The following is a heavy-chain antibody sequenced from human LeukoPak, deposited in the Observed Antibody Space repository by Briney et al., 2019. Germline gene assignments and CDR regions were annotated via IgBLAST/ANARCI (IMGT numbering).Heavy chain of an antibody. V-gene: IGHV4-59*11. J-gene: IGHJ4*02. CDR2: THYTGET. CDR1: GDSISGPY. D-gene: IGHD3-10*01. CDR3: GRNLGSGSDH. Sequence: SETLSLTCNVSGDSISGPYWNWIRQSPGRGLEWIGYTHYTGETNYNPSLKSRLTMSVDTSNNQDYLRLSSVTAADSAVYYCGRNLGSGSDHWGQGTLVTVSS.